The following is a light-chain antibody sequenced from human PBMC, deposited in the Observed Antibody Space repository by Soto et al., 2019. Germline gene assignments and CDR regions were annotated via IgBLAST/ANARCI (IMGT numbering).Light chain of an antibody. CDR3: QHLTT. CDR2: GVS. J-gene: IGKJ3*01. Sequence: EIVMTQSPATLSVSPGERATLSCRASQSVSSNLAWYQQKPGQAPRLLIYGVSTRATGIPARFSGSGSGTEFTLTISSLQSEDFAVYYCQHLTTFGPGTKVDIK. CDR1: QSVSSN. V-gene: IGKV3-15*01.